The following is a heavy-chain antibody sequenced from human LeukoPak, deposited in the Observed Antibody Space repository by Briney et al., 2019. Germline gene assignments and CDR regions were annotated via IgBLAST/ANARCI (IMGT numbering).Heavy chain of an antibody. D-gene: IGHD6-19*01. Sequence: ASVKVSCKASGYTFTSYGISWVRQAPGQGLEWMGWISAYNGNTNYAQKLQGRVTMTTDTSTSTAYMELRSLRSDDTAVYYCARSPTVAGTRRYYYYMDVWGKGTTVTVSS. V-gene: IGHV1-18*01. J-gene: IGHJ6*03. CDR2: ISAYNGNT. CDR3: ARSPTVAGTRRYYYYMDV. CDR1: GYTFTSYG.